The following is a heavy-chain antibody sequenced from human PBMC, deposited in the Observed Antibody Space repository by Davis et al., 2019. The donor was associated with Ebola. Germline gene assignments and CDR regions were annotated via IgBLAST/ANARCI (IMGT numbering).Heavy chain of an antibody. CDR3: VAANYYGMDV. J-gene: IGHJ6*02. D-gene: IGHD6-25*01. CDR2: ISWNSGNI. CDR1: GFPFDDSA. Sequence: PGGSLRLSCVASGFPFDDSAMHWVRQVPGKGLEWVSGISWNSGNIAYADSVKGRFTVSRDNAKNSLYLQMNSLRVEDTALYYCVAANYYGMDVWGQGTAVTVS. V-gene: IGHV3-9*01.